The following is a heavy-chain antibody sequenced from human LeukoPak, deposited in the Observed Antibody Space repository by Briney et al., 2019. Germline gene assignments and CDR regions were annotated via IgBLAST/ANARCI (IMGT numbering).Heavy chain of an antibody. V-gene: IGHV5-51*01. CDR2: IYPGDYET. CDR3: AIPPGYCGNDCSFDH. J-gene: IGHJ4*02. D-gene: IGHD2-21*02. CDR1: GYSFSNYW. Sequence: GESLKISCEGSGYSFSNYWIGWVRQMPGKGLEWMGIIYPGDYETRYSPSFQGLVTISVDKSISAAYLQWSSLKASDTAMYYCAIPPGYCGNDCSFDHWGQGTLVTVSS.